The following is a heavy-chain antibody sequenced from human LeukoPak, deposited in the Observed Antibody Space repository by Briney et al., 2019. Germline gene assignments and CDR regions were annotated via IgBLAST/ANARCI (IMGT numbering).Heavy chain of an antibody. CDR2: ISSLGSYM. CDR1: GFSFSTYN. Sequence: GGSLRLSCAASGFSFSTYNMNWVRQAPGKGLEWVSSISSLGSYMYYAGSVEGRFTISRDNANNSLYLQMNSLRAEDTAVYYCARDGSSQYDILTGLDWFDSWGQGILVTVSS. V-gene: IGHV3-21*01. J-gene: IGHJ5*01. CDR3: ARDGSSQYDILTGLDWFDS. D-gene: IGHD3-9*01.